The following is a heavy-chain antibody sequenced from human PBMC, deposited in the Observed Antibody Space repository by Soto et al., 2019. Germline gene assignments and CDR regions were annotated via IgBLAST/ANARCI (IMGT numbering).Heavy chain of an antibody. CDR2: ISGSGGST. D-gene: IGHD6-19*01. J-gene: IGHJ4*02. Sequence: GGSLRLSCAASGFTFSSYAMSWVRQAPGKGLEWVSAISGSGGSTYYADSVKGRFTISRDNSKNTLYLQMNSLSAEDTAVYYCARHSGGSGWDFDYWGQGTLVTVSS. V-gene: IGHV3-23*01. CDR3: ARHSGGSGWDFDY. CDR1: GFTFSSYA.